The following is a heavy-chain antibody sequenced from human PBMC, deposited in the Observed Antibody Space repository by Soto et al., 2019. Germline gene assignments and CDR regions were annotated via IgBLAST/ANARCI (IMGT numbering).Heavy chain of an antibody. V-gene: IGHV4-31*03. Sequence: SETLSLTCTVSGGSISSGGYYWSWIRQHPGKGLEWIGYIYYSGSTYYNPSLKSRVTISVDTSKNQFSLKLSSVTAADTAVYYCARAGPISPTLIVVVVAASNDDFDIWGQGTMVTVSS. CDR1: GGSISSGGYY. CDR2: IYYSGST. J-gene: IGHJ3*02. D-gene: IGHD2-15*01. CDR3: ARAGPISPTLIVVVVAASNDDFDI.